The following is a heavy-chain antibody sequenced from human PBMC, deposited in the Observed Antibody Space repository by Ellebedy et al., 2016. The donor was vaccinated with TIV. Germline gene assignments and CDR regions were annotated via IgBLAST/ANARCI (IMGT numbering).Heavy chain of an antibody. CDR2: ISGDSSST. D-gene: IGHD3-22*01. J-gene: IGHJ4*01. V-gene: IGHV3-23*01. CDR1: GFTFSSFA. Sequence: GGSLRLSCAASGFTFSSFAMHWVRQAPGKGLEWLSVISGDSSSTYHAYSVKGRFTITRDNSKNTLYLQMNRLRTEDTAVYLCAKGSSSGFNYDRVGFEYWGQGTLVTVSS. CDR3: AKGSSSGFNYDRVGFEY.